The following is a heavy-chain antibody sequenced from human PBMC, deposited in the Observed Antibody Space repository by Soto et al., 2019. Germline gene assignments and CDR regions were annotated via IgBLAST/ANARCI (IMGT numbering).Heavy chain of an antibody. V-gene: IGHV1-69*02. CDR2: TIPILAMS. Sequence: QVQLVQSGSEVKMPGSSVKVSCKASGATFNSYTINWVRQAPGQGLQWMGRTIPILAMSNYALKFQGRVTITADKSTTTAYMELSRRRSDDTAVYYCAASYGSGSRAFDYWGQGTLVTVSS. CDR3: AASYGSGSRAFDY. J-gene: IGHJ4*02. CDR1: GATFNSYT. D-gene: IGHD3-10*01.